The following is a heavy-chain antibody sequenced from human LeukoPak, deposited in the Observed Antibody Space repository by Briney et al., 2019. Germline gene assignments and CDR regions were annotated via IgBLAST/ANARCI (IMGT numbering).Heavy chain of an antibody. J-gene: IGHJ5*01. CDR3: ARSVAAAGRNFGFDS. Sequence: SVKVSCKTSAPTFDNYAISWVRQAPGQGLEWVGLIIPLYGTTNYSPRFQGRVSITADESTYTAYLDLDSLTSEDTALFYCARSVAAAGRNFGFDSWGQGTQLIVSS. CDR2: IIPLYGTT. D-gene: IGHD6-13*01. CDR1: APTFDNYA. V-gene: IGHV1-69*01.